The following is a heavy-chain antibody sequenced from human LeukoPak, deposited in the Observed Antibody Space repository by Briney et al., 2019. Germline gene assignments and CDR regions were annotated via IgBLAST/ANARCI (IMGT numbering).Heavy chain of an antibody. CDR2: MNPNSGNT. CDR3: ARGRRDGPPIYFDY. D-gene: IGHD5-24*01. Sequence: GASVKVSCKASGYTFTSYDINWVRQATGQGLEWMGWMNPNSGNTGYAQKFQGRVTITRDTSASTAYMELSSLRSEDTAVYYCARGRRDGPPIYFDYWGQGTLVTVPS. J-gene: IGHJ4*02. V-gene: IGHV1-8*01. CDR1: GYTFTSYD.